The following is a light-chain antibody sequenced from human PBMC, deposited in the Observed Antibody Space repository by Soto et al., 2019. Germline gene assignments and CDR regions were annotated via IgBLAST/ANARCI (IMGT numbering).Light chain of an antibody. CDR2: ATS. CDR3: EQDGRPGT. Sequence: EIVLTQSPGTLSLSPGERATLSCRASQSVNRTYLSWCQQKPFQAPWLLIYATSSRATIIPDRFGGSGSGTDSPLTISRLEPEDFAVYYCEQDGRPGTFGEGTKVDI. CDR1: QSVNRTY. V-gene: IGKV3-20*01. J-gene: IGKJ4*01.